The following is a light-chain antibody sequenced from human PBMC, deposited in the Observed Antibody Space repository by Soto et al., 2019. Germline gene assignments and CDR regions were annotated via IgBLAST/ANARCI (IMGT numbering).Light chain of an antibody. CDR1: QHFSSN. CDR2: RAS. CDR3: PQYNNWPFT. Sequence: EIVMTQSPATLSVSPGGSATLSCRASQHFSSNFAWYRQKPGQAPTLLIYRASTRATGIPARFSGSGSGTEFTLTISSLQSEDFAVYYCPQYNNWPFTFGQGTKLEIK. J-gene: IGKJ2*01. V-gene: IGKV3-15*01.